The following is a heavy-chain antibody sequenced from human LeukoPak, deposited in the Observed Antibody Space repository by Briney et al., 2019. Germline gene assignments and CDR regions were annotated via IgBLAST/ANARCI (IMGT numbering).Heavy chain of an antibody. Sequence: SETLSLTCTVSGDSISSSNSYWGWIRQPPGKGLEWIGSIYHSGTTYYNPSLKSRVTISVDTSKNQFSLNLRSVTAADTAVYYCARVPGPNWFDPWGQGTLVTVSS. CDR1: GDSISSSNSY. V-gene: IGHV4-39*07. CDR2: IYHSGTT. CDR3: ARVPGPNWFDP. J-gene: IGHJ5*02.